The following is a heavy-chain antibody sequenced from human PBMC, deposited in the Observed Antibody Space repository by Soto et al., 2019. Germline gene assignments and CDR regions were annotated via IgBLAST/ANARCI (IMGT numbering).Heavy chain of an antibody. CDR2: INHSGST. D-gene: IGHD3-3*01. CDR1: GGSFSGYY. V-gene: IGHV4-34*01. CDR3: AKDLWVFWSGYLDY. Sequence: PSETLSLTCAVYGGSFSGYYWSWIRQPPGKGLEWIGEINHSGSTNYNPSLKSRVTISVDTSKNQFSLYLQMNSLRAEDTAVYYCAKDLWVFWSGYLDYWGQGTLVTVSS. J-gene: IGHJ4*02.